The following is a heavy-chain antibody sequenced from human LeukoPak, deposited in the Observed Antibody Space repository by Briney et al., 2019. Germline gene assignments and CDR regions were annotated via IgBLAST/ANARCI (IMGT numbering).Heavy chain of an antibody. CDR1: GFTFSSYA. D-gene: IGHD3-10*01. CDR2: ISGSGVST. V-gene: IGHV3-23*01. J-gene: IGHJ4*02. Sequence: PGGSLRLSCAASGFTFSSYAMGWVRQGPGKGLEWVSIISGSGVSTYYTDSVKGRFNISRDNSKNTLYLQMNSLRAEDTAVYYCAKDYIYGSGSYYFDYWGQGTLVTVSS. CDR3: AKDYIYGSGSYYFDY.